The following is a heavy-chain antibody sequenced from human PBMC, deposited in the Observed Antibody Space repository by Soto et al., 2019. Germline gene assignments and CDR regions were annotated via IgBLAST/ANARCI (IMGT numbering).Heavy chain of an antibody. J-gene: IGHJ4*02. V-gene: IGHV4-59*01. CDR3: ARGKFPFTFDY. Sequence: HVQLQESGPGLVKPSETLSLTCTVSGGSISTYYWSWIRQPQGKGLEWIGYIYYSGSTNYNPSLKSRVNISEDASKNQFSLKLSSVTAADTAVYYCARGKFPFTFDYWGQGTLFAVSS. D-gene: IGHD3-10*01. CDR2: IYYSGST. CDR1: GGSISTYY.